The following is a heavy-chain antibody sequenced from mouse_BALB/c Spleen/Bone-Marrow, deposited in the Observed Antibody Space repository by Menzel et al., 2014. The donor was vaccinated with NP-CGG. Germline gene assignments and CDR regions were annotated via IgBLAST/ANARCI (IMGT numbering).Heavy chain of an antibody. Sequence: VHVKQSGPELVKPGASVKISCKTSGYTFTEYTMHWVKQSHGKSLEWIGGINPNNGGTNYNQKFKGKATLTVDKSSSTAYMELRSLTSEDSAVYYCARSYGYERSWFAYWGQGTLVTVSA. CDR1: GYTFTEYT. CDR2: INPNNGGT. D-gene: IGHD2-2*01. V-gene: IGHV1-18*01. J-gene: IGHJ3*01. CDR3: ARSYGYERSWFAY.